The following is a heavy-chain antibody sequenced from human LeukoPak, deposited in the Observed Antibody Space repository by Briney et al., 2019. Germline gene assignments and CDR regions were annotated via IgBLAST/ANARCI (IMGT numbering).Heavy chain of an antibody. V-gene: IGHV4-39*07. D-gene: IGHD3-16*01. CDR1: GGSISSSSYY. CDR3: AGYDYVWGSYAL. CDR2: IYYSGST. Sequence: SETLSLTCTVSGGSISSSSYYWGWIRQPPGKGLEWIGSIYYSGSTYYNPSLKSRVTISVDTSKNQFSLKLSSVTAADTAVYYCAGYDYVWGSYALWGQGTLVTASS. J-gene: IGHJ4*02.